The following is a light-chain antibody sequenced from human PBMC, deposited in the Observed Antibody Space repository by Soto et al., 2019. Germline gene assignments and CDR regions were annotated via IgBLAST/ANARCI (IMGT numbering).Light chain of an antibody. J-gene: IGLJ2*01. V-gene: IGLV1-40*01. CDR3: QSYDSSLSAVV. CDR2: VNS. CDR1: SSNIGAGYD. Sequence: QLVLTQPPSVSGAPGQRVTISCTGSSSNIGAGYDVHWYQQLPGTAPKLLIYVNSNRPSGVPDRFSGSKSGTSASLAITGLQAEDEADDYCQSYDSSLSAVVFGGGTKLTVL.